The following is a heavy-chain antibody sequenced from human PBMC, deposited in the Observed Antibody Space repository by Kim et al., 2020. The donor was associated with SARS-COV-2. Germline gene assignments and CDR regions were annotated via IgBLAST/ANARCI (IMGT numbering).Heavy chain of an antibody. V-gene: IGHV4-39*01. D-gene: IGHD2-15*01. J-gene: IGHJ4*02. CDR2: IHYLGST. CDR3: ARHTSAYSTLDY. Sequence: SETLSLTCTLSSGSISSGTYYWVWIRQPPGKGLEFIGKIHYLGSTDYNPSLKSRVTISIGTSKTSFSLKLTSVTAADTAVYFCARHTSAYSTLDYWGQGALVTVSS. CDR1: SGSISSGTYY.